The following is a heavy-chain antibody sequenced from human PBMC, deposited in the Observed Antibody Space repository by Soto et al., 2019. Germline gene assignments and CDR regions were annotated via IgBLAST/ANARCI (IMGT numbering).Heavy chain of an antibody. CDR1: GFSLTTQGVH. CDR2: IYWDDNE. V-gene: IGHV2-5*02. CDR3: VYGDFGDYFFQF. Sequence: QITLKESGPTLVKPTQTLTLTCTFSGFSLTTQGVHVGWIRQPPGKALEWLALIYWDDNEVYSLSLKNRLTITKDTSKSQVVLTLATVDPVDTATYYCVYGDFGDYFFQFWGQGILVNVSS. J-gene: IGHJ4*02. D-gene: IGHD4-17*01.